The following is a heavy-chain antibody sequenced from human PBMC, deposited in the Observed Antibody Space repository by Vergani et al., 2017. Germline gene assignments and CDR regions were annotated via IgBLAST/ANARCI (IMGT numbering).Heavy chain of an antibody. CDR2: ISWVGGST. V-gene: IGHV3-43*01. CDR1: GFTFDDYT. J-gene: IGHJ6*02. CDR3: AKEISGWPEYYYYYYGMDV. D-gene: IGHD6-19*01. Sequence: EVQLVESGGVVVQPGGSLRLSCAASGFTFDDYTMHWVRQAPGQGLEWVSLISWVGGSTYYADSVKGRFTISRDNSKNSLYLQMNSLRTEDTALYYCAKEISGWPEYYYYYYGMDVWGQGSTVTVS.